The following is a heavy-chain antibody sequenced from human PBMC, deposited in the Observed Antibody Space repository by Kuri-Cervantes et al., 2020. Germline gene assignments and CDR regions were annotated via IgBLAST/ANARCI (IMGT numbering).Heavy chain of an antibody. CDR3: ARGTGDDAFDI. V-gene: IGHV4-61*01. CDR2: IYYSGST. D-gene: IGHD7-27*01. CDR1: GGSVSSGSYY. Sequence: GSLRLSCTVSGGSVSSGSYYWSWIRQPPGKGLEWIGYIYYSGSTNYNPSLKSRVTISVDTSKNQFSLKLRSVTAADAAVYYCARGTGDDAFDIWGQGTMVTVSS. J-gene: IGHJ3*02.